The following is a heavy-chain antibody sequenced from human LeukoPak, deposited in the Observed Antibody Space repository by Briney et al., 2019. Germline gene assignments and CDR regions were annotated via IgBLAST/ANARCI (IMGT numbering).Heavy chain of an antibody. CDR3: AKVPESSGWTNYFDY. V-gene: IGHV3-21*04. J-gene: IGHJ4*02. Sequence: SGGSLRLSCAASGFTFSSYSMNWVRQAPGKGLEWVSSISSSSSYIYYADSVKGRFTISRDNAKNSLYLQMNSLRAEDTAVYYCAKVPESSGWTNYFDYWGQGTLVTVSS. CDR1: GFTFSSYS. CDR2: ISSSSSYI. D-gene: IGHD6-19*01.